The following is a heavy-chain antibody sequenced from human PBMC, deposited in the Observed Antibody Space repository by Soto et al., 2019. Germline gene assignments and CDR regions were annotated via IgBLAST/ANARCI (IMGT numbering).Heavy chain of an antibody. CDR1: GFNFHTYT. V-gene: IGHV3-48*02. J-gene: IGHJ4*02. CDR2: ISGTSETI. D-gene: IGHD2-2*03. CDR3: ATGYCRSDNCHFTH. Sequence: DVQLVESGGGLVKPGGSLRLSCAPSGFNFHTYTMTWVRQAPGKGLEWVSYISGTSETISYAASVKGRFTISRDNAKNSLYLQLNSLRDEETAVYYCATGYCRSDNCHFTHWGQGTLVTVSS.